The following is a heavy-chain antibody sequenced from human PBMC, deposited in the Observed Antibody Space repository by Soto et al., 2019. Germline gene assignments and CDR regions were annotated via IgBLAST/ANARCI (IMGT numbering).Heavy chain of an antibody. D-gene: IGHD6-6*01. CDR3: ARDLKLVRSNWFDP. CDR1: GGSISSSSYY. CDR2: IYYSGST. J-gene: IGHJ5*02. Sequence: SETLSLTCTVSGGSISSSSYYGGWIRQPPGKGLEWIGSIYYSGSTYYNPSLKSRVTISVDTSKNQFSLKLSSVTAADTAVYYCARDLKLVRSNWFDPWGQGTLVTVSS. V-gene: IGHV4-39*02.